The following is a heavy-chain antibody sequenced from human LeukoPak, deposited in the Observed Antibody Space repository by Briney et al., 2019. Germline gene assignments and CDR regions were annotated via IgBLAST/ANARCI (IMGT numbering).Heavy chain of an antibody. J-gene: IGHJ3*02. CDR3: ARSTSKVNYGSGSMAFDI. CDR1: GYTFTSYY. Sequence: ASVKVSCKASGYTFTSYYMHWVRQAPGQGLEWMGIINPSGGSTSYAQKFQGRVTMTRDTSTSTVYMELSSLRSEDTAVYYCARSTSKVNYGSGSMAFDIWGQGTMVTVSS. V-gene: IGHV1-46*01. CDR2: INPSGGST. D-gene: IGHD3-10*01.